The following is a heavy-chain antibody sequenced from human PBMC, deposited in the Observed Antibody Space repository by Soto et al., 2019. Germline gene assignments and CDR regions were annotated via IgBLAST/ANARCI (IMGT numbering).Heavy chain of an antibody. J-gene: IGHJ4*02. CDR1: GGSLSTYY. CDR2: IYYTGST. CDR3: ARDKGGWPDY. V-gene: IGHV4-59*01. Sequence: SETLSLTCTVSGGSLSTYYWSWIRQPPGKGLEWIGYIYYTGSTHYNPSLKSRVSISLDTSKNHSSLQLTSVTAADTAVYYCARDKGGWPDYWGQGTLVTVSS. D-gene: IGHD1-26*01.